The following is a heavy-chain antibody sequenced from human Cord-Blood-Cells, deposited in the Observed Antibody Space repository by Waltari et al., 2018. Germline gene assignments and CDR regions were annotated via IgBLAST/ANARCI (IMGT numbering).Heavy chain of an antibody. D-gene: IGHD6-13*01. CDR2: IYTSGST. Sequence: QLQLQESGPGLVKPPAPLSLTCPVSGGSLSGYYWPWIRRPAGKGLELIGRIYTSGSTNYNPSLKSRVTMSVDTSKNQFSLKLSSVTAADTAVYYCARMGIAAAGTGWFDPWGQGTLVTVSS. J-gene: IGHJ5*02. CDR3: ARMGIAAAGTGWFDP. V-gene: IGHV4-4*07. CDR1: GGSLSGYY.